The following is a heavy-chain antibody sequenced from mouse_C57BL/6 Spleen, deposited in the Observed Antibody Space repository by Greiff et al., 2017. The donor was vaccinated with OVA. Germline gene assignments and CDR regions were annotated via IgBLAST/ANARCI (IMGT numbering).Heavy chain of an antibody. V-gene: IGHV1-26*01. Sequence: VQLKQSGPELVKPGASVKISCKASGYTFTDYYMNWVKQSHGKSLEWIGDINPNNGGTSYNQKFKGKATLTVDKSSSTAYMELRSLTSEDSAVYYCARRTDYYAMDYWGQGTSVTVSS. CDR3: ARRTDYYAMDY. J-gene: IGHJ4*01. CDR1: GYTFTDYY. CDR2: INPNNGGT.